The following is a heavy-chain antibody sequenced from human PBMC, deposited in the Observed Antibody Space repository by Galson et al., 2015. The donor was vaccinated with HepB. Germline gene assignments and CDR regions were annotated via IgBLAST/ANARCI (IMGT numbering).Heavy chain of an antibody. Sequence: SVKVSCKASGYTFTSYYMHWVRQAPGQGLEWMGIINPSGGSTRYAQKFQGRVTMTRDTSTSTVYMELSSLRSEDTAVYYCARGSYGYDILTGYYASPLDYWAQGTLVTVSS. CDR3: ARGSYGYDILTGYYASPLDY. V-gene: IGHV1-46*01. CDR2: INPSGGST. D-gene: IGHD3-9*01. J-gene: IGHJ4*02. CDR1: GYTFTSYY.